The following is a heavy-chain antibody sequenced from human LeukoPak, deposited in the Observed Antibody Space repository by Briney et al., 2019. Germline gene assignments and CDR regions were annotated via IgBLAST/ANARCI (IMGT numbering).Heavy chain of an antibody. V-gene: IGHV3-30*02. Sequence: GESLRLSCEPSGFAFSAYGMHWVRQAPGKGLEWVSFIRYDGNVKYYSDSVRGRFTISRDKNALYLQMNGVTHEDTAVYYCAKGATIFGVVPTPYDYWGQGTLVTVSS. J-gene: IGHJ4*02. D-gene: IGHD3-3*01. CDR1: GFAFSAYG. CDR3: AKGATIFGVVPTPYDY. CDR2: IRYDGNVK.